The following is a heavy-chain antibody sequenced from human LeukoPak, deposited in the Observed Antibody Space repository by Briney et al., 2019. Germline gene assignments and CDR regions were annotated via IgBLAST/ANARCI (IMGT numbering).Heavy chain of an antibody. CDR2: ISGSGGST. CDR3: AKDLRMQWLALGLFDY. Sequence: GGSLRLSCAASGFTFSSYAMSWVHQAPGKGLEWVSAISGSGGSTYYADSVKGRFTISRDNSKNTLYLQMNSLRAEDTAVYYCAKDLRMQWLALGLFDYWGQGTLVTVSS. D-gene: IGHD6-19*01. CDR1: GFTFSSYA. V-gene: IGHV3-23*01. J-gene: IGHJ4*02.